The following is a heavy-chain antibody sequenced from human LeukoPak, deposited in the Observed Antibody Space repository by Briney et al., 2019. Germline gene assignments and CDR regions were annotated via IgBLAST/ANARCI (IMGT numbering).Heavy chain of an antibody. V-gene: IGHV3-23*01. CDR3: AKDRAGYSYGMFDP. CDR1: GFTFSNYA. J-gene: IGHJ5*02. D-gene: IGHD5-18*01. Sequence: QAGGSLRLSCVASGFTFSNYAMSWVRQAPGKGLEWVSGIVNSGGSTYYADSVRGRLTISRDNSKKTVYLQMSSLRGDDTAIYYCAKDRAGYSYGMFDPWGQGTLVTVSS. CDR2: IVNSGGST.